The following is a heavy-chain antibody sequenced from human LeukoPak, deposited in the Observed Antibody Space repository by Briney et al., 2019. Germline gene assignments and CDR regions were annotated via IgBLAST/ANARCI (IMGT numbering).Heavy chain of an antibody. CDR1: GFTFSNYA. Sequence: GASLRLSCAASGFTFSNYAMSWVRQAPGKGLEWVSPITGSGGNTYYADSAKGRFTISRDNSKNTLYLQMNSLRDEDTAVYYCAKWGDFDVLTGYYVPDFWGQGTLVTVSS. D-gene: IGHD3-9*01. CDR2: ITGSGGNT. V-gene: IGHV3-23*01. J-gene: IGHJ4*02. CDR3: AKWGDFDVLTGYYVPDF.